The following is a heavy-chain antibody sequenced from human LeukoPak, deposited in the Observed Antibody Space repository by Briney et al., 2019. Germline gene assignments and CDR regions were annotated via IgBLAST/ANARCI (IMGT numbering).Heavy chain of an antibody. J-gene: IGHJ4*02. CDR1: GGSISSSSYY. CDR3: ARLGYCSGGSCYDFDY. D-gene: IGHD2-15*01. Sequence: SETLSLTCTVSGGSISSSSYYWGWIRQPPGKGLEWIGSIYYSGSTYYNPSLKSRVTISVDTSKNQCSLKLSSVTAADTAVYYCARLGYCSGGSCYDFDYWGQGTLVTVSS. V-gene: IGHV4-39*01. CDR2: IYYSGST.